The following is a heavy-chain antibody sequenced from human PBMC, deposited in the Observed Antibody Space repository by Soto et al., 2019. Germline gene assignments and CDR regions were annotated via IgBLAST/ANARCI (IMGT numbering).Heavy chain of an antibody. CDR3: ARALIGRGYHPGSYGMDV. D-gene: IGHD3-22*01. CDR1: GYTFTSYG. V-gene: IGHV1-18*01. Sequence: ASVKVSCKASGYTFTSYGISWVRQAPGQGLEWMGWISAYNGNTNYAQKLQGRVTMTTDTSTSTAYMELRSLRSDDTAVYYCARALIGRGYHPGSYGMDVWGQGTTVTVSS. J-gene: IGHJ6*02. CDR2: ISAYNGNT.